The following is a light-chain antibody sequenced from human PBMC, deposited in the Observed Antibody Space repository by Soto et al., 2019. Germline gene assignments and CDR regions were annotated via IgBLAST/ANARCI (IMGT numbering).Light chain of an antibody. CDR2: DVT. V-gene: IGLV2-14*01. J-gene: IGLJ1*01. Sequence: LTQPASVSGSPGQSITISCTGTSSDDGGYDYVSWYQQHPGKAPKLMIYDVTNRPSGVSNRFSGSKSGNTASLTISGLQAEDEADYYCISYASINTYVFGTGTKVTVL. CDR1: SSDDGGYDY. CDR3: ISYASINTYV.